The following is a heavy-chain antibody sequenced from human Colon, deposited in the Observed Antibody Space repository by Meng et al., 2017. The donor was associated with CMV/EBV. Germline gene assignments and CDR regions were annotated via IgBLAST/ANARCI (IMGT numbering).Heavy chain of an antibody. D-gene: IGHD1-26*01. J-gene: IGHJ4*02. Sequence: SGFPFRSCAMHWVRQAPGKGLEWVAVISYDGSNKYYADSVKGRFTISRDNSKNTLYLQMNSLRAEDTAVYYCARDGSGIVGATNYFDYWGQGTLVTVSS. CDR3: ARDGSGIVGATNYFDY. CDR2: ISYDGSNK. V-gene: IGHV3-30*04. CDR1: GFPFRSCA.